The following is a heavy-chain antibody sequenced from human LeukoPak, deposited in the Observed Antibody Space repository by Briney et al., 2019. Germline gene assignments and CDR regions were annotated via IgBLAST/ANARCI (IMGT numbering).Heavy chain of an antibody. CDR3: ARTTYDFWSGYYDFDY. CDR1: GYTFTSYD. CDR2: MNPNSGNT. J-gene: IGHJ4*02. D-gene: IGHD3-3*01. Sequence: ASVKVSCKASGYTFTSYDINWVRQATGQGLEWMGWMNPNSGNTGYAQKFQGRVTMTRNTSISTAYMELSSLRSEDTAVCYCARTTYDFWSGYYDFDYWGQGTLVTVSS. V-gene: IGHV1-8*01.